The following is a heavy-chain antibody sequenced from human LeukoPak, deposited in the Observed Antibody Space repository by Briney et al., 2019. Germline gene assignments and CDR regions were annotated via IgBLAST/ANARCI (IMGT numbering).Heavy chain of an antibody. CDR2: INHSGST. CDR3: ARREVLYYYDSSGSPPYFDY. J-gene: IGHJ4*02. Sequence: SETLSLTCAVYGGSFIGYYWSWIRQPPGRGLEWMGEINHSGSTNYNPSLMSRGTISVDTSKNQFSLKLSSVTAADTAVYYCARREVLYYYDSSGSPPYFDYWGQVTLVTVSS. CDR1: GGSFIGYY. D-gene: IGHD3-22*01. V-gene: IGHV4-34*01.